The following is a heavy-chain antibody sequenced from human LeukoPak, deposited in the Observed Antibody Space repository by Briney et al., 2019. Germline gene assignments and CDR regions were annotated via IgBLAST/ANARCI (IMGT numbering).Heavy chain of an antibody. V-gene: IGHV3-7*03. CDR3: AKEGRSLQTY. Sequence: GGALRLSCAASGFMFSSNWMSWGRLAPGKGLEWVANIKEDGTETYYVDSVKGRFTISRDNAKNSLYLQMNSLRVEDTAVYYCAKEGRSLQTYWGQGTPVTVSS. D-gene: IGHD5-24*01. J-gene: IGHJ4*02. CDR2: IKEDGTET. CDR1: GFMFSSNW.